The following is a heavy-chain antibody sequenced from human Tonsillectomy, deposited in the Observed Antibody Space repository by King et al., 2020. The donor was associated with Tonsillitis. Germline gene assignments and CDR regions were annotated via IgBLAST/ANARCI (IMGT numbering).Heavy chain of an antibody. V-gene: IGHV4-59*08. Sequence: VQLQESGPGLVKPSETLSLTCTVSGGSISSYYWSWIRQPPGKGLEWIGYIYYSGSTNYNPSLKSRVTISVDTSKNQFSLKLSSVTAADTAVYYCASATSTGYYYYYMDVWGKGTTVTVSS. CDR3: ASATSTGYYYYYMDV. CDR1: GGSISSYY. D-gene: IGHD2-2*01. J-gene: IGHJ6*03. CDR2: IYYSGST.